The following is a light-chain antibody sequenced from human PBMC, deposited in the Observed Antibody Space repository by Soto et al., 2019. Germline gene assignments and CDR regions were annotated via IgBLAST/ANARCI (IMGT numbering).Light chain of an antibody. CDR2: GAS. V-gene: IGKV3-20*01. CDR1: HSVSSSY. J-gene: IGKJ1*01. CDR3: QQYGSSSWT. Sequence: EIVLTQSPGTLSLSPGERATLSCRASHSVSSSYLAWYQHKPGQAPRLLIYGASSRATGIPDRFSGSGSGTDFTLTISRLEPEDFAVYYCQQYGSSSWTFGQGTKVDIK.